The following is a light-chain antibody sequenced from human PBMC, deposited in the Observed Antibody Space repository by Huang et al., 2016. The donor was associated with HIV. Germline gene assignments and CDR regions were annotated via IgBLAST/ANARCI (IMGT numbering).Light chain of an antibody. CDR3: QQHDSWLT. CDR1: QSITNH. V-gene: IGKV3-11*01. Sequence: IVLTQSPATLSWYLGERVTLSCRASQSITNHLAWYQPRPGQAPRLLIYDASTRVAGVPARFSGSGSGTDFTLTISSLEPEDFALYYCQQHDSWLTFGGGTKVEV. J-gene: IGKJ4*01. CDR2: DAS.